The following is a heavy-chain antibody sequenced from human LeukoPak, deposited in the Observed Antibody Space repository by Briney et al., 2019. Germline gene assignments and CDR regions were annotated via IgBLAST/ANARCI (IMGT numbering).Heavy chain of an antibody. J-gene: IGHJ5*02. V-gene: IGHV4-59*12. D-gene: IGHD3-22*01. CDR2: IYHSGST. Sequence: SETLSLTCTVSGGSISSYYWSWIRQPPGKGLEWIGYIYHSGSTYYNPSLKSRVTISVDRSKNQFSLKLSSVTAADTAVYYCARAQTEKYYYDSSGHNWFDPWGQGTLVTVSS. CDR3: ARAQTEKYYYDSSGHNWFDP. CDR1: GGSISSYY.